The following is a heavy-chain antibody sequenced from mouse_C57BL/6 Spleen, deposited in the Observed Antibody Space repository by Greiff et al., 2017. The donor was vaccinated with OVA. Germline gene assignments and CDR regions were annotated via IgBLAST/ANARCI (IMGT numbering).Heavy chain of an antibody. J-gene: IGHJ4*01. D-gene: IGHD1-1*01. Sequence: EVQGVESGGDLVKPGGSLKLSCAASGFTFSSYGMSWVRQTPDKRLEWVATISSGGSYTYYPDSVKGRFTISRDNAKNTLYRQMSSLKSEGTAMYYCASTTTGYAMDYWGQGTSVTVSS. CDR1: GFTFSSYG. V-gene: IGHV5-6*01. CDR2: ISSGGSYT. CDR3: ASTTTGYAMDY.